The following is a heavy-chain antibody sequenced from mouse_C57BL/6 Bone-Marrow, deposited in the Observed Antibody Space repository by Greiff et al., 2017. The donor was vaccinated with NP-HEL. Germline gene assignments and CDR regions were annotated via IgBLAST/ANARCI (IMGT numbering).Heavy chain of an antibody. CDR3: ARGLPPAY. CDR2: ISYDGSN. J-gene: IGHJ3*01. V-gene: IGHV3-6*01. Sequence: DVHLVESGPGLVKPSQSLSLTCSVTGYSITSGYYWNWLRPFPGNQLEWMGYISYDGSNNYNPSLKNRISITRDTSKNQFFLKLNSVTTEDTATYYCARGLPPAYWGQGTLVTVSA. CDR1: GYSITSGYY.